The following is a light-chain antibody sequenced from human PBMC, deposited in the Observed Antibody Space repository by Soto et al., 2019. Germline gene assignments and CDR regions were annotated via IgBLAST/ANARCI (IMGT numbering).Light chain of an antibody. V-gene: IGKV1-9*01. CDR3: QQLNTYPVT. Sequence: IQLTQSPSSLSASVGESVTITCRASQGISRYLAWYQQKPGRAPQLLISAASTLQSGVPSRFSGSGSGTHFTLVISSLQPEDFAPYYCQQLNTYPVTFXGGTKADIK. J-gene: IGKJ4*01. CDR2: AAS. CDR1: QGISRY.